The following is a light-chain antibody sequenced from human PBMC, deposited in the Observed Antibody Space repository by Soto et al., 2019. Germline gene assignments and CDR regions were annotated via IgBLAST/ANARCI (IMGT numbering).Light chain of an antibody. V-gene: IGLV3-21*04. CDR1: YIGSKS. CDR3: QVWDSSSDHVV. CDR2: YDT. Sequence: SYELTQPPSVSVAPGKTARITCGGNYIGSKSVHWYQRKPGQAPVVVIYYDTDRPSGIPERFSGSKSGNTATLTISRVEAGDEADYYCQVWDSSSDHVVFGGGTKVTVL. J-gene: IGLJ2*01.